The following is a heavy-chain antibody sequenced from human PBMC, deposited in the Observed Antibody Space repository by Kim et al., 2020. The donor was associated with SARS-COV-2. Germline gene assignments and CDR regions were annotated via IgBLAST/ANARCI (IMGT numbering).Heavy chain of an antibody. CDR3: ARERRGTRKNGIFDY. V-gene: IGHV4-34*01. Sequence: SETLSLTCAVYGGSFSGYYWSWIRQPPGKGLEWIGEINHSGSTNYNPSLKSRVTISVDTSKNQFSLKLSSVTAADTAVYYCARERRGTRKNGIFDYWGQGTLVTVSS. CDR1: GGSFSGYY. CDR2: INHSGST. D-gene: IGHD1-1*01. J-gene: IGHJ4*02.